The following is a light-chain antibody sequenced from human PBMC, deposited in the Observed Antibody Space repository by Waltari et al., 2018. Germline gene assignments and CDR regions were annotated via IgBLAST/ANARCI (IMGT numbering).Light chain of an antibody. CDR2: KAS. CDR1: QSISSW. V-gene: IGKV1-5*03. Sequence: DIQMTQSPSTLSASVGDRVTITCRASQSISSWLGWYQQKPGKAPKLLIYKASSLESGVPSRFSGSGSGTEFTLTISSLQPDDFATYYCQHSWTFGQGTKVEIK. CDR3: QHSWT. J-gene: IGKJ1*01.